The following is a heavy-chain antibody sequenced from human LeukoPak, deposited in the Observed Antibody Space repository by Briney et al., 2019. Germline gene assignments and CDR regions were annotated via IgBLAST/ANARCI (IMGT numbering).Heavy chain of an antibody. D-gene: IGHD5-12*01. V-gene: IGHV3-11*01. J-gene: IGHJ4*02. CDR1: GSTFSDYY. Sequence: GGSLRLSCAASGSTFSDYYMSWIRQAPGKGLEWVSFISKDGRTMSYADSAKGRFTISRDNAKNSLYLQMNSLTADDTAVYFCARVRGSYSSDYWGQGTLVTVSS. CDR3: ARVRGSYSSDY. CDR2: ISKDGRTM.